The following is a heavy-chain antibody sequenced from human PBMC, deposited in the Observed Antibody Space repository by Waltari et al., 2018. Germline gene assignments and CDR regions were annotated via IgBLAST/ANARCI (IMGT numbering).Heavy chain of an antibody. J-gene: IGHJ3*01. D-gene: IGHD1-20*01. CDR2: IPYDGVGA. CDR1: GFSFCSYS. CDR3: AGPIRVSGAFDV. V-gene: IGHV3-30-3*02. Sequence: QLHLVESGGGVVQPGMSLTLSCEASGFSFCSYSMHWVRQAPGKGPDEVALIPYDGVGAFYADSVKGRFVISRDNSRNTLYLHLNSLRPEDTAVYYCAGPIRVSGAFDVWGQGTMVTVSS.